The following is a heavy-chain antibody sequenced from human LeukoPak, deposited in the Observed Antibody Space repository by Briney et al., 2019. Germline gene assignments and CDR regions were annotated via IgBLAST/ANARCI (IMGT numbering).Heavy chain of an antibody. Sequence: PSETLSLTCTVSGGSISSYYWSWIRQPPGKGLEWIGYIYYSGSTNYNPSLKSRVTISVDTSKNQFSLKLSSVTAADTAVYYCARVDDSSGYSTFQIDYWGQGTLVTVSS. V-gene: IGHV4-59*01. CDR1: GGSISSYY. CDR2: IYYSGST. J-gene: IGHJ4*02. CDR3: ARVDDSSGYSTFQIDY. D-gene: IGHD3-22*01.